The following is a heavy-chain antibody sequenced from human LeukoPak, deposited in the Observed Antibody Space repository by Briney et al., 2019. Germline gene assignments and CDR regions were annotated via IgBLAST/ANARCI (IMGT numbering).Heavy chain of an antibody. CDR2: ISGSGGTT. CDR3: AKDLPDYGDYIEGY. J-gene: IGHJ4*02. CDR1: GFTFSSFA. D-gene: IGHD4-17*01. V-gene: IGHV3-23*01. Sequence: PGGSLRLSCVASGFTFSSFAMSWVLQAPGKGLEWVSTISGSGGTTNYADSVKGRFTLSRDNSRNMVHLQMNSLRAEDTAVYYCAKDLPDYGDYIEGYWGQGTLVTVSS.